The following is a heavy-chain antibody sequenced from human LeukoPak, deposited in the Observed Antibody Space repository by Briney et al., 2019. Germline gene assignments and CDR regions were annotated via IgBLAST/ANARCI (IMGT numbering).Heavy chain of an antibody. CDR3: ARWVGSYDYFDY. CDR2: MNPNSGNT. D-gene: IGHD3-10*01. V-gene: IGHV1-8*01. Sequence: ASVKVSGMASGYTFTSYDINWVRQATGQGLEWMGWMNPNSGNTGYAQKFQGRVTMTRNTSISTAYIELSSLRSEDTAVYYCARWVGSYDYFDYWGQGTLVTVSS. CDR1: GYTFTSYD. J-gene: IGHJ4*02.